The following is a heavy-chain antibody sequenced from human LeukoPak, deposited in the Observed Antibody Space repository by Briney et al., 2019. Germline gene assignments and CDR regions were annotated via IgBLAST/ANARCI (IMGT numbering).Heavy chain of an antibody. D-gene: IGHD2-21*02. CDR2: IYPGDSDT. J-gene: IGHJ4*02. CDR1: GYSFTSYW. Sequence: GESLKISCKGSGYSFTSYWIGWVRQMPGKGLEWMGIIYPGDSDTRYSPSFQGQVTISADKSISTAYLQWSSLKASDTAMYYCARQVAYCGGDCATGDYWGQGTLVTVSS. CDR3: ARQVAYCGGDCATGDY. V-gene: IGHV5-51*01.